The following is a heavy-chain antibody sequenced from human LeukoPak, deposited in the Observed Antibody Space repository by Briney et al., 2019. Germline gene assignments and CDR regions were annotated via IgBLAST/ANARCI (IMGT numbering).Heavy chain of an antibody. CDR3: AKAGKYYDDFDY. J-gene: IGHJ4*02. CDR1: GFTLDDYA. V-gene: IGHV3-9*03. CDR2: ISWNSGSV. D-gene: IGHD3-3*01. Sequence: LAGRSLRLSCAASGFTLDDYAMHWVRQAPGKGLEWVSGISWNSGSVGYADSVKGRFTISRDNAKNSLYLQMNSLRAEDMALYYCAKAGKYYDDFDYWGQGTLVTVSS.